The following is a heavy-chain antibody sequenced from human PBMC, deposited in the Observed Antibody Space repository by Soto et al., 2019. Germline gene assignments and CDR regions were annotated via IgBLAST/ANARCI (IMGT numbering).Heavy chain of an antibody. CDR2: IYYSGST. J-gene: IGHJ4*02. CDR1: GGSISSSSYY. V-gene: IGHV4-39*01. Sequence: QLLESGPGLVKPSETLSLTCTVSGGSISSSSYYWGWIRQPPGKGLEWIGSIYYSGSTYYNPSLKSRVTISVDTSKNQFSLKLSSVTAADTAVYYCARHRRSKRNYYFDYWGQGTLVTVSS. CDR3: ARHRRSKRNYYFDY. D-gene: IGHD3-3*01.